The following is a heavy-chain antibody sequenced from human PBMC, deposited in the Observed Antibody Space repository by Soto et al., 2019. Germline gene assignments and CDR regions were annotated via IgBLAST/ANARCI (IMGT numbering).Heavy chain of an antibody. Sequence: TSETLSLTCTVSGGSISSSSYYWGWIRQPPGKGLEWIGSIYYSGSTYYNPSLKSRVTISVDTSKNQFSLKLSSATAADTAVYYCARQGAVAPPLSYWYFDLWGRGTLVTVSS. CDR3: ARQGAVAPPLSYWYFDL. D-gene: IGHD6-19*01. CDR2: IYYSGST. V-gene: IGHV4-39*01. J-gene: IGHJ2*01. CDR1: GGSISSSSYY.